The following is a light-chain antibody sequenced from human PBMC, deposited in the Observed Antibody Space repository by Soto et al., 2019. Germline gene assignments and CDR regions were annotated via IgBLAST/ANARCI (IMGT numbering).Light chain of an antibody. CDR1: SSDVGGYNY. V-gene: IGLV2-11*01. CDR3: GTVAGSDSSV. Sequence: SALLPPRSVSEAPGQSVTISSTGTSSDVGGYNYVSSYQQHPGKAPKLMIYDVSKRPSGVPDRFSGSKSGNTAYLTISWLQAEDVADYDRGTVAGSDSSVCRTGTKVTV. CDR2: DVS. J-gene: IGLJ1*01.